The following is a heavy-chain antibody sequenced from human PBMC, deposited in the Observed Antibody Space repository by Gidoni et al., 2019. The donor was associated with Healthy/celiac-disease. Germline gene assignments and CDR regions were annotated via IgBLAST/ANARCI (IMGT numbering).Heavy chain of an antibody. Sequence: EVQLLESGGGLVQPGRSLRLSCSASGFTFSSYAMSWVRQAPGKGLEWVSAISGSGGSTYYADSVKGRFTISRDNSKNTLYLQMNSLRAEDTAVYYCAKVHYSSSRAFDYWGQGTLVTVSS. J-gene: IGHJ4*02. CDR3: AKVHYSSSRAFDY. CDR1: GFTFSSYA. V-gene: IGHV3-23*01. D-gene: IGHD6-6*01. CDR2: ISGSGGST.